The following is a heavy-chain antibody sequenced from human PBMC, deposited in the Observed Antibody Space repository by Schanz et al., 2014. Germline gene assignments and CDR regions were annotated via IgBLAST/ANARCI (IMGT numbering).Heavy chain of an antibody. D-gene: IGHD6-19*01. V-gene: IGHV3-23*04. CDR3: AASSGWHPSTDS. CDR1: GFTFSSYA. Sequence: EVQLVESGGGLVQPGGSLRLSCAASGFTFSSYAMSWVRQAPGKGLEWVSAMNESHSTIYYADSVRGRFTISRDNSKNTLYLQMNSLRVEDTAVYYCAASSGWHPSTDSWGQGTLVTVSS. CDR2: MNESHSTI. J-gene: IGHJ5*01.